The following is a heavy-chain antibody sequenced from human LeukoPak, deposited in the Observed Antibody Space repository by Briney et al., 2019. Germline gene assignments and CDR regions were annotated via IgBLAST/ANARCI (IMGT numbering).Heavy chain of an antibody. V-gene: IGHV3-7*01. CDR1: GFTFSNYW. CDR3: VRGRFNYAWGLDV. Sequence: AGGSLRLSCAVSGFTFSNYWMNWVRQAPGKGLEWVANINQDGSEKYYVDSVKGRFTISRDSAKTSLYLQMNSLRAEDTAVYYCVRGRFNYAWGLDVWGQGPTLTVSS. CDR2: INQDGSEK. D-gene: IGHD5-18*01. J-gene: IGHJ6*02.